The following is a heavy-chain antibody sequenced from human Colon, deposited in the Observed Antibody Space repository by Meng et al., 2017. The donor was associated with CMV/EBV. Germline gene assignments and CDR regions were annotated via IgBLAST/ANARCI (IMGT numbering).Heavy chain of an antibody. J-gene: IGHJ4*02. CDR3: ARGAKLVGGGLYFDY. V-gene: IGHV3-7*01. D-gene: IGHD1-26*01. CDR1: GYSFNTYW. CDR2: IHQDGSER. Sequence: GGSLRLSCKGSGYSFNTYWMSWVRQAPGKGLEWVANIHQDGSERYYVDSVKGRFTVSRDNAKISVYLQMDSLRAEDTAVYYCARGAKLVGGGLYFDYWGLGTLVTVSS.